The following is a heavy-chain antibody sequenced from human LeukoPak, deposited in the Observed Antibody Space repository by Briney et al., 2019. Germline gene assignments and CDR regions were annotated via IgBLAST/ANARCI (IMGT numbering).Heavy chain of an antibody. CDR3: ARGYGDYGYYYYYYMDV. J-gene: IGHJ6*03. CDR2: INPNSGGT. V-gene: IGHV1-2*02. D-gene: IGHD4-17*01. CDR1: GYTFTSYG. Sequence: ASVKVSCKASGYTFTSYGISWVRQAPGQGLEWMGWINPNSGGTNYARKFQGRVTMTRDTSISTAYMELSRLRSDDTAVYYCARGYGDYGYYYYYYMDVWGKGTTVTISS.